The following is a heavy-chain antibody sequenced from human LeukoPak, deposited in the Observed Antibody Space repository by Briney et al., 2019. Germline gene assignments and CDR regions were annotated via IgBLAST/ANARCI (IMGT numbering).Heavy chain of an antibody. CDR3: ARAGLTRACGRDCCANYFDY. J-gene: IGHJ4*02. Sequence: SETLSLTCTVSGGSISSYYWSWIRQPPGKGLEWIGYIYYSGSTNYNPSLKSRVTMSVDTSQNQFSLMLSSVTAADTAFYCCARAGLTRACGRDCCANYFDYWGRGTLVTVSS. CDR1: GGSISSYY. V-gene: IGHV4-59*01. D-gene: IGHD2-21*02. CDR2: IYYSGST.